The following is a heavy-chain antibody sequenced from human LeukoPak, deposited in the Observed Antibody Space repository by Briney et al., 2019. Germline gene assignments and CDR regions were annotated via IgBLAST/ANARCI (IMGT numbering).Heavy chain of an antibody. CDR1: GGTFSSYA. Sequence: ASVKVSCKASGGTFSSYAISWVRQAPGQGLEWMGGIIPIFGTANYAQKFQGRVTIAADESTSTAYMELSSLRSEDTAVYYCARGGYYDSSGYYPVGYYFDYWGQGTLVTVSS. V-gene: IGHV1-69*13. CDR3: ARGGYYDSSGYYPVGYYFDY. D-gene: IGHD3-22*01. J-gene: IGHJ4*02. CDR2: IIPIFGTA.